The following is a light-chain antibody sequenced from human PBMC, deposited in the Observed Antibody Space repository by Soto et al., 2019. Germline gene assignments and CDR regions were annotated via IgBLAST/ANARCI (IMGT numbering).Light chain of an antibody. CDR1: GSNIGGNT. J-gene: IGLJ2*01. Sequence: QSVLTQPPSASGTPGQRVTISCSGSGSNIGGNTVNWYQQFPGTAPKLLVYSNDRLPSGVPARFSGSASGTSASLAISGLQSEDEADYHCAAWDDSLNGPVFGGGTQLTVL. CDR2: SND. V-gene: IGLV1-44*01. CDR3: AAWDDSLNGPV.